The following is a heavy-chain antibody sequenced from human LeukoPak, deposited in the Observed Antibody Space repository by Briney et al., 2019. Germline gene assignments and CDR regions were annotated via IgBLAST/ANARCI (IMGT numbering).Heavy chain of an antibody. Sequence: PGGSLRLSCAASGFTFSSYWMSWVRQAPGKGLEWVANIKQDGSEKYYVDSVKGRFTISRDNAKNSLYLQMNSLRAEDTAVYYCARDHAAARRMEAFDIWGQETMVTVSS. CDR1: GFTFSSYW. CDR3: ARDHAAARRMEAFDI. J-gene: IGHJ3*02. V-gene: IGHV3-7*01. CDR2: IKQDGSEK. D-gene: IGHD6-6*01.